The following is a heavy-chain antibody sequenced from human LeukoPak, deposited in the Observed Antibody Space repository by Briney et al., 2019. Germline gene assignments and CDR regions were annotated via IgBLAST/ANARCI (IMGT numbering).Heavy chain of an antibody. J-gene: IGHJ4*02. V-gene: IGHV4-34*01. CDR1: GVSFSGYY. D-gene: IGHD3-22*01. CDR3: ARRFFRGYYDSSGYYHY. CDR2: INHSGST. Sequence: SETLSLTCAVYGVSFSGYYWSWIRKPPGKGLEWIGEINHSGSTNYNPSPKSQVTISVDTSKNQFSLKLSSVTAADTAVYYCARRFFRGYYDSSGYYHYWGQGTLVTVSS.